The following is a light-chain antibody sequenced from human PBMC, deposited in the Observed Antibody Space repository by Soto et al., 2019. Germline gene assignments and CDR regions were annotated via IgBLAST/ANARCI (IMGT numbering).Light chain of an antibody. CDR3: QQYYTTPSYT. Sequence: DIVMTQSPDSLAVSLGERATINCKSSQSVLYSSNNKNYLAWYQQKPGQPPKLLIYWASTRESGVPDRFSGSGSGKDFTLTISSLQAEDVALYYCQQYYTTPSYTFGQGTKLEIK. V-gene: IGKV4-1*01. CDR1: QSVLYSSNNKNY. CDR2: WAS. J-gene: IGKJ2*01.